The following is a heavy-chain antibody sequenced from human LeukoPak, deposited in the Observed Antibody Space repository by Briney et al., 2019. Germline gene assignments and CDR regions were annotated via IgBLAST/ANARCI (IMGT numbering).Heavy chain of an antibody. Sequence: ASVKVSCKASGYTFTDYYMHWVRQAPGQGLEWMGWVNPNSGGTNYAQKFQGRVTMTRDTSISTAYMELSRLRSDDTAVYYCARGYCSSTSCYPSRGHYYYYYGMDVWGQGTTVTVSS. V-gene: IGHV1-2*02. CDR3: ARGYCSSTSCYPSRGHYYYYYGMDV. J-gene: IGHJ6*02. D-gene: IGHD2-2*01. CDR1: GYTFTDYY. CDR2: VNPNSGGT.